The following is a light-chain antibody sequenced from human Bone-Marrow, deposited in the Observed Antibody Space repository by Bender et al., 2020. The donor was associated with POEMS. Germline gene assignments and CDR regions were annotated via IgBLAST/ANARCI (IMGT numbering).Light chain of an antibody. CDR3: CSYAGSYTYV. V-gene: IGLV2-11*01. Sequence: QSAPTQPRSVSGSPGQSVTISCTGTSSDVGGYNYVSWYQQHPGKAPKLMIYDVSKRPSGVPDRFSGSKSGNTASLTISGLQAEDGADYYCCSYAGSYTYVFGTGTKVTVL. CDR2: DVS. CDR1: SSDVGGYNY. J-gene: IGLJ1*01.